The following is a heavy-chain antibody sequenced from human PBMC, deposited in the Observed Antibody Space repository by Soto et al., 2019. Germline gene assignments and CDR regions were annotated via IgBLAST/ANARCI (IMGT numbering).Heavy chain of an antibody. CDR2: INPNSGGT. Sequence: ASVKVSCKASGYTFTGYYMHWVRQAPGQGLEWMGWINPNSGGTNYAQKIQGWVTMTRDTSISTAYMELSRLRSDDSAVYYCSRVGTYCSGGSCYPRNYYFDYCGKVTLVTVAS. CDR1: GYTFTGYY. J-gene: IGHJ4*02. D-gene: IGHD2-15*01. CDR3: SRVGTYCSGGSCYPRNYYFDY. V-gene: IGHV1-2*04.